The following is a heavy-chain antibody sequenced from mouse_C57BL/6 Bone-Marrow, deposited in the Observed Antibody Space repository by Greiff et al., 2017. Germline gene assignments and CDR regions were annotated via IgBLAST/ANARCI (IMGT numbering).Heavy chain of an antibody. V-gene: IGHV1-26*01. CDR1: GYTFTDYY. J-gene: IGHJ3*01. Sequence: VQLQQSGPELVKPGASVKISCKASGYTFTDYYMNWVKQSHGKSLEWIGDINPNNGGTSYNQKFKGKATLTVDKSSSTAYMELRSLTSEDSAVYYCARAPAYYSNPFAYWGQGTLVTVSA. CDR3: ARAPAYYSNPFAY. D-gene: IGHD2-5*01. CDR2: INPNNGGT.